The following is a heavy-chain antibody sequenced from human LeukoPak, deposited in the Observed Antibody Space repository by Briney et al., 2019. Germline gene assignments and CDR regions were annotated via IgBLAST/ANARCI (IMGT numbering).Heavy chain of an antibody. CDR3: ARPGIGDGDDCADS. D-gene: IGHD5-24*01. CDR1: GYTFTTYW. CDR2: IYGGDSDT. Sequence: GESLKISCKASGYTFTTYWIGWVRQMPGKGLEWMGIIYGGDSDTRYSPSFQGQVTMSDDKSTTTAYLQWSSLKASATAIYYCARPGIGDGDDCADSGAEGPLVTVSS. V-gene: IGHV5-51*01. J-gene: IGHJ4*02.